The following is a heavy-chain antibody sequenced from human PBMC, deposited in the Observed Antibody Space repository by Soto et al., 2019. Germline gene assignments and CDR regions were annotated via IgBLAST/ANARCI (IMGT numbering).Heavy chain of an antibody. D-gene: IGHD1-26*01. CDR3: ARGRTPKIVGAGGGLDY. J-gene: IGHJ4*02. CDR2: IYYSGST. V-gene: IGHV4-31*03. CDR1: GGSISSGGYY. Sequence: SETLSLTCTVSGGSISSGGYYWSWIRQHPGKGLEWIGYIYYSGSTYYNPSLKSRVTISVDTSKNQFSLKLSSVTAADTAVYYCARGRTPKIVGAGGGLDYWGQGTLVTVSS.